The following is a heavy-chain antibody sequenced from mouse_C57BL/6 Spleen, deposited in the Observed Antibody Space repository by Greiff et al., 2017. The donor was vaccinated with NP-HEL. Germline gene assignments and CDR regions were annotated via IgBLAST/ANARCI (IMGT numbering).Heavy chain of an antibody. CDR3: ARCDYGSSYGYFDY. D-gene: IGHD1-1*01. Sequence: QVQLKASGPELVKPGASVKISCKASGYAFSSSWMNWVQQRPGKGLEWIGRIYPGDGDTNYNGKFKGKATLTADKSSSTAYMQLSSLTSEDSAVYFCARCDYGSSYGYFDYWGQGTTLTVSS. V-gene: IGHV1-82*01. J-gene: IGHJ2*01. CDR1: GYAFSSSW. CDR2: IYPGDGDT.